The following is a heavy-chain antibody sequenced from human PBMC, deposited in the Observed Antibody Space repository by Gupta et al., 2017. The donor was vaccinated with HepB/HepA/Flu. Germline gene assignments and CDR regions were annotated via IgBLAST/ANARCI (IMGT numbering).Heavy chain of an antibody. J-gene: IGHJ4*02. CDR3: VKDQGGFGELLGHDY. CDR2: ISYDGNTK. D-gene: IGHD3-10*01. V-gene: IGHV3-30*18. CDR1: GFSFSSYA. Sequence: QVQVVESGGGVVQPGRSLRLSCAASGFSFSSYAMHWVRQAPGKGLEWVALISYDGNTKYYGDSVKGRFTISKDHVKNTLYLQMNSLRAEDTAVYYCVKDQGGFGELLGHDYWGQGTRVTVSS.